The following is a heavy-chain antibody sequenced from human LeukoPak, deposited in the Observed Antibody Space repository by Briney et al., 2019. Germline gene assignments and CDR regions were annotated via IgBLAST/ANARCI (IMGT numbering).Heavy chain of an antibody. V-gene: IGHV4-4*07. Sequence: PSETLSLTCTVSGGSISSYYWSWIRQPAGKELEWIGRIYTSGSTNYNPSLKSRVTMSVDTSKNQFSLKLSSVTAADTAVYYCARTVVVVTADRYYYYYMDVWGKGTTVTASS. CDR1: GGSISSYY. D-gene: IGHD2-21*02. CDR3: ARTVVVVTADRYYYYYMDV. CDR2: IYTSGST. J-gene: IGHJ6*03.